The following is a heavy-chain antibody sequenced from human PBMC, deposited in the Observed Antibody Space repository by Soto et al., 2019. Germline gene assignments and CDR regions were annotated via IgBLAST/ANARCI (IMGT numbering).Heavy chain of an antibody. D-gene: IGHD3-3*01. CDR2: MNPNSGNT. Sequence: QVQLVQSGAEVKKPGASVKVSCKASGYTFTSYDINWVRQATGQGLEWMGWMNPNSGNTGYAQKFQGRVTMTRNTSSSTAYMERSSLRSEDTAVYYCARGITIFGVVDPGGQGTLVTVSS. CDR1: GYTFTSYD. J-gene: IGHJ5*02. CDR3: ARGITIFGVVDP. V-gene: IGHV1-8*01.